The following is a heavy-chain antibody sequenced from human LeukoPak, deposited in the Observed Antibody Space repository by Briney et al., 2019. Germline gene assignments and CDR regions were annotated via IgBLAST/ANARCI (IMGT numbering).Heavy chain of an antibody. D-gene: IGHD2-2*01. CDR1: GYTFTSNY. Sequence: ASVKVSCKASGYTFTSNYIHWVRQAPGQGLEWMGMIYPRDGSTSYAQKFQGRVTMTEDTSTDTAYMELSSLRSEDTAVYYCTRAPLDCSTTSCRLLDFWGQGTLVTVSS. J-gene: IGHJ4*02. CDR2: IYPRDGST. CDR3: TRAPLDCSTTSCRLLDF. V-gene: IGHV1-46*01.